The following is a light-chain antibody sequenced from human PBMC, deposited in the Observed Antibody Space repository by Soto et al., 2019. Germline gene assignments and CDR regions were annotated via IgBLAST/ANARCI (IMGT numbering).Light chain of an antibody. Sequence: EIVLTQSPGTLSLSPGERATLSCRASQSVSSSYLAWYQQKPGQAPRLLIYGASSRATGLPGRFSGSGSGTDTTLTSSRLEPEDFAVYYCQQYGSSRTFGQGTKVEIK. V-gene: IGKV3-20*01. CDR1: QSVSSSY. J-gene: IGKJ1*01. CDR2: GAS. CDR3: QQYGSSRT.